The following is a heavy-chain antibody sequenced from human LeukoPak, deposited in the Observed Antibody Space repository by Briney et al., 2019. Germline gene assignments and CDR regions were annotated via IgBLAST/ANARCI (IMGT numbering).Heavy chain of an antibody. J-gene: IGHJ6*03. D-gene: IGHD1-26*01. V-gene: IGHV3-21*06. CDR2: ITSSSSYI. CDR3: ARDPYSGNYGAYYYYYMDV. Sequence: GALSLSCAASGFPFSSYGMSWVRQAPGKGLEWVSSITSSSSYIYYADSVKGRFTISRDNAKNSLYLQMDSLRVEDTAVYYCARDPYSGNYGAYYYYYMDVWGKGTTVTISS. CDR1: GFPFSSYG.